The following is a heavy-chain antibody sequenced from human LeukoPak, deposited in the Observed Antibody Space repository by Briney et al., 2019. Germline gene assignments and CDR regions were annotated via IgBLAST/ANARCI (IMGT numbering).Heavy chain of an antibody. CDR3: AKDGGLWVSAHWGDS. CDR1: GFTFSSYA. D-gene: IGHD7-27*01. V-gene: IGHV3-23*01. Sequence: GGSLRLSCAASGFTFSSYAMSWVRQAPGKGQEWVSSISGSGGTTYYADSVRGRFTISRDNSKNTLYLLMNSLRAEDTAVYYCAKDGGLWVSAHWGDSWGRGTLVTVSS. J-gene: IGHJ4*02. CDR2: ISGSGGTT.